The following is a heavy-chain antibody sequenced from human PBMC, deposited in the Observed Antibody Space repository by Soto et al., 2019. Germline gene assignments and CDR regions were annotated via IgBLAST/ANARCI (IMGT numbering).Heavy chain of an antibody. CDR2: IKQDGSEK. CDR3: ARAYDFWSGYYTGGAASLGKQYYFDY. J-gene: IGHJ4*02. CDR1: GFTFSSYW. Sequence: EVQLVESGGGLVQPGGSLRLSCAASGFTFSSYWMSWVRQAPGKGLEWVANIKQDGSEKYYVDSVKGRFTISRDNAKNSLYLQMNSLRAEDTAVYYCARAYDFWSGYYTGGAASLGKQYYFDYWGQGTLVTVSS. V-gene: IGHV3-7*01. D-gene: IGHD3-3*01.